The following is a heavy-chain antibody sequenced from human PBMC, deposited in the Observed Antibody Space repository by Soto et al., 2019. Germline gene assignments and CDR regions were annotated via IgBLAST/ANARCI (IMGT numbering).Heavy chain of an antibody. D-gene: IGHD3-10*01. Sequence: ASVKVSCKASGYALSTFGLSWVRQAPGQGLEWMGWINAYNGKTYYAQNFQGRVTMTTDTSTSTGHMELRSLRSDDTAVYYCARVLISMIRGVIGSYYYYGMDVWGQGTTVTVSS. CDR3: ARVLISMIRGVIGSYYYYGMDV. CDR1: GYALSTFG. V-gene: IGHV1-18*01. J-gene: IGHJ6*02. CDR2: INAYNGKT.